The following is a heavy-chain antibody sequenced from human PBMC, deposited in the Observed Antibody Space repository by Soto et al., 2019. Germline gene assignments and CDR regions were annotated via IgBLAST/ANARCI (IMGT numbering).Heavy chain of an antibody. V-gene: IGHV3-30*18. CDR2: ISDDGSNK. J-gene: IGHJ6*02. D-gene: IGHD3-3*01. CDR3: TKRRNVLRFLEWSSGMEV. CDR1: GFTFSNYG. Sequence: LRLSCAASGFTFSNYGMHWVRQAPGKGLEWVAFISDDGSNKYYADSMKGRFTMSRDNSKSTLYLQMSSLRVEDTAVYYCTKRRNVLRFLEWSSGMEVWGQGTTVTVSS.